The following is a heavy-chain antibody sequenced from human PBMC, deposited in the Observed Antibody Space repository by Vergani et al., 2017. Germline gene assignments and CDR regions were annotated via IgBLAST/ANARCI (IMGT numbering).Heavy chain of an antibody. CDR1: GGSISSYY. J-gene: IGHJ6*03. D-gene: IGHD3-3*01. Sequence: QVQLQESGPGLVKPSETLSLTCTVSGGSISSYYWSWIRQTPGKGLEWIGYIHYSGSTNDNPSLKSRVTISVDTSKNQFSLKLSSVTAADTAVYYCAGYDVWSGPGTKFDDMDVWGKGTTVTVSS. CDR2: IHYSGST. CDR3: AGYDVWSGPGTKFDDMDV. V-gene: IGHV4-59*01.